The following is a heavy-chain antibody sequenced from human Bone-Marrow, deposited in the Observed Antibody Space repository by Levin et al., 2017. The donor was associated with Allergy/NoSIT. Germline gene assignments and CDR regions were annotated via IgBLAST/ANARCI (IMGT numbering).Heavy chain of an antibody. V-gene: IGHV3-64*02. CDR2: ISGTGGST. CDR3: AREVNGVNLGELSFNDAFDI. Sequence: PGGSLRLSCAASGFTFNNFVMHWVRQAPGKGLQYVSAISGTGGSTHYADSVKGRFTISRDNSENKLYLQMGSLRAEDMAVYYCAREVNGVNLGELSFNDAFDIWGQGTMVTVSS. J-gene: IGHJ3*02. D-gene: IGHD3-16*02. CDR1: GFTFNNFV.